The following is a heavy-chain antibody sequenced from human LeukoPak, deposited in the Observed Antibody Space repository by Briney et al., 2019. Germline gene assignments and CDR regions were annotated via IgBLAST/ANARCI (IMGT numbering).Heavy chain of an antibody. Sequence: KPGGSLRLSCAASGFTFSSYRMNWVRRAPGKGLEWVSSISSSSSYIYYADSVKGRFTISRDNAKNSLYLEMNSLRDEDTAVYYCARVHRGYSYGRLDYWGQGTLVTVSS. V-gene: IGHV3-21*01. CDR1: GFTFSSYR. CDR3: ARVHRGYSYGRLDY. CDR2: ISSSSSYI. J-gene: IGHJ4*02. D-gene: IGHD5-18*01.